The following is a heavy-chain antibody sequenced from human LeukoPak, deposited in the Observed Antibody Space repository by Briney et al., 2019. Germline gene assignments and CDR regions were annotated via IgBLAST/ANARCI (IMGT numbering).Heavy chain of an antibody. V-gene: IGHV3-11*01. J-gene: IGHJ4*02. Sequence: GGSLRLSCAASGFTFSDYNMRWIRQAPGKGLEWVSSISRSGSTKYYADSVKGRFTISRDNSKNTLYLQMNGLRAEDTAVYYCARSSPNYYDSSEYFDYWGQGTLVTVSS. D-gene: IGHD3-22*01. CDR3: ARSSPNYYDSSEYFDY. CDR1: GFTFSDYN. CDR2: ISRSGSTK.